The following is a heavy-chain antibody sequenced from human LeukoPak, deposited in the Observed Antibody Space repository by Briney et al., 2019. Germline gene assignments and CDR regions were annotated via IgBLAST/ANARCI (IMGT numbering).Heavy chain of an antibody. CDR2: ISGSGGST. CDR1: GFTFSGYA. V-gene: IGHV3-23*01. Sequence: GGSLRLSCEASGFTFSGYAMSWVRQAPGKGLEWGSAISGSGGSTYYAESVRGRVTISRDKSKNTLYLKMNSLRAEDTAVYYCAKDPPLFDSSGYYFDYWGQGTLVTVSS. J-gene: IGHJ4*02. CDR3: AKDPPLFDSSGYYFDY. D-gene: IGHD3-22*01.